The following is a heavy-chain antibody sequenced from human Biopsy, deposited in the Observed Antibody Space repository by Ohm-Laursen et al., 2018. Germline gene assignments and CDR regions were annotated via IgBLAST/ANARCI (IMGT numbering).Heavy chain of an antibody. J-gene: IGHJ4*02. Sequence: PSVKLSCKASGYTFTNYNVNWVRQATRQGLEWMGWMNPNSGNTGYAQKFQGRVTMTRNTSISTAYMELSSLTSVDTAVYYCARDFNYDGGGSFNFDYWGQGTLVTVSS. CDR2: MNPNSGNT. V-gene: IGHV1-8*01. D-gene: IGHD3-22*01. CDR3: ARDFNYDGGGSFNFDY. CDR1: GYTFTNYN.